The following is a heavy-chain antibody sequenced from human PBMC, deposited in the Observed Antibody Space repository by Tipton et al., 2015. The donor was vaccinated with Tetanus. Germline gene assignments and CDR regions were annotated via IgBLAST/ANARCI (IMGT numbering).Heavy chain of an antibody. J-gene: IGHJ4*02. CDR1: GGSISSYY. CDR2: IYYSGST. CDR3: ARGTGDY. D-gene: IGHD1-14*01. Sequence: LRLSCAVSGGSISSYYWSWIRQPPGKGLEWIGYIYYSGSTNYNPSLKSRVTISVDTSKNQFSLKLSSVTAADTAVYYCARGTGDYWGQGTLVTVSS. V-gene: IGHV4-59*01.